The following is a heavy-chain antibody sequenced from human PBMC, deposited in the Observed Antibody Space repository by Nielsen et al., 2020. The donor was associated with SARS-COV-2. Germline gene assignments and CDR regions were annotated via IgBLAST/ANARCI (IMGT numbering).Heavy chain of an antibody. V-gene: IGHV4-31*03. CDR1: GGSFSSGGSS. D-gene: IGHD2-21*01. CDR3: AYSGAHDAFDI. Sequence: SETLSLTCSVSGGSFSSGGSSYSWIRQHPGKGLEWIGLRHYTGNTYYNPSLQSRLFISVDTSKNQFSLKLSSVTAADTAVYYCAYSGAHDAFDIWGQGTMVTVSS. J-gene: IGHJ3*02. CDR2: RHYTGNT.